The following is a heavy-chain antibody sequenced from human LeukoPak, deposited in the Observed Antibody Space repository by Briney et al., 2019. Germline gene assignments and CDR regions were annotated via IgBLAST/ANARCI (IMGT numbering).Heavy chain of an antibody. J-gene: IGHJ5*02. Sequence: GGSLRLSCAASGFTFSSYSMNWVRQAPGKGLEWVSSISSNSSYIYYADSVKGRFTISRDNAKNSLYLQMNSLRAEDTAVYYCGTLEWLLEDWFDPWGQGTLVTVSS. CDR3: GTLEWLLEDWFDP. V-gene: IGHV3-21*01. CDR2: ISSNSSYI. D-gene: IGHD3-3*01. CDR1: GFTFSSYS.